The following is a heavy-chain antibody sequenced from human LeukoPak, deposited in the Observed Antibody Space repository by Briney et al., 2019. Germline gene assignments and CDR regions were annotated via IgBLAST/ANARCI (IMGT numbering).Heavy chain of an antibody. Sequence: SETLSLTCVVSGGSLSTHHWSWIRQSPGRGLEWIGYISDSGSTYYNPSLKSRVTISVDRSKNQFSLKLSSVTAADTAVYYCARDRGSSGYIDYWGQGTLVTVSS. CDR2: ISDSGST. J-gene: IGHJ4*02. CDR1: GGSLSTHH. D-gene: IGHD3-22*01. CDR3: ARDRGSSGYIDY. V-gene: IGHV4-59*11.